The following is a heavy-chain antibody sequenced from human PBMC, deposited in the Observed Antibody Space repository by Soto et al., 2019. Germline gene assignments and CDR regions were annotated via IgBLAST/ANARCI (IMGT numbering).Heavy chain of an antibody. D-gene: IGHD2-15*01. J-gene: IGHJ5*02. Sequence: PGESLKISCKGSGYSFTSYWIGWVRQMPGKGLEWMGIIYPGDSDTRYSPSFQGQVTISADKSISTAYLQWSSLKASDTAMYYCARLGIEYVLYCWGGRCYSGSLFDPCGEGTLVTVGS. CDR2: IYPGDSDT. CDR1: GYSFTSYW. CDR3: ARLGIEYVLYCWGGRCYSGSLFDP. V-gene: IGHV5-51*01.